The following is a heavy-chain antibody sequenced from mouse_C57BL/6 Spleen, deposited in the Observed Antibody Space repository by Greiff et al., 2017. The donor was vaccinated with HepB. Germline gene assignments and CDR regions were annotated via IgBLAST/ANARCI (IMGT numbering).Heavy chain of an antibody. J-gene: IGHJ1*03. D-gene: IGHD1-1*02. V-gene: IGHV5-9*01. CDR3: ARRVGDWYFDV. CDR2: ISGGGGNT. Sequence: EVQLQESGGGLVKPGGSLKLSCAASGFTFSSYTMSWVRQTPEKRLEWVATISGGGGNTYYPDSVKGRFTISRDNAKNTLYLQMSSLRSEDTALYYCARRVGDWYFDVWGTGTTVTVSS. CDR1: GFTFSSYT.